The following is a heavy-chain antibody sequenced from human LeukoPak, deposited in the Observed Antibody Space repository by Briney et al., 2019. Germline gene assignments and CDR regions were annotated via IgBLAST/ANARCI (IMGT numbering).Heavy chain of an antibody. CDR2: IYSGGST. J-gene: IGHJ4*02. Sequence: GGSLRLSCAASGFTVSSNYMSWVRQAPGKGLEWVSVIYSGGSTYYADSVKGRFTISRDNSKNTLYLQMNSLRAEDTAVYYCAAYYDFWSGPYYFDYWGQGTLVTVSS. CDR3: AAYYDFWSGPYYFDY. V-gene: IGHV3-53*01. CDR1: GFTVSSNY. D-gene: IGHD3-3*01.